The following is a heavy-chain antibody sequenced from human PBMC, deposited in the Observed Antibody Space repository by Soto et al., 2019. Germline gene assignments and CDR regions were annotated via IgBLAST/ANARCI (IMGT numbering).Heavy chain of an antibody. CDR3: ARVHTVTYYFDY. V-gene: IGHV4-31*03. J-gene: IGHJ4*02. Sequence: QVQLQESGPGLVKPSQTLSLTCTVSGGSISSGGYYWSWIRQHPGKGLEWIGYIYYSGSTYYNPSLKGRFTISVDTSKNQFSLKLSSVTAADTAVYYCARVHTVTYYFDYWGQGTLVTVSS. D-gene: IGHD4-17*01. CDR2: IYYSGST. CDR1: GGSISSGGYY.